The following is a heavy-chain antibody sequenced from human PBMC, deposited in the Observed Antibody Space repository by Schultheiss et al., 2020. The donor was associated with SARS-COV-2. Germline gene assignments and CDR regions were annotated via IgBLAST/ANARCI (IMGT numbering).Heavy chain of an antibody. J-gene: IGHJ4*02. Sequence: GGSLRLSCAASGFTFSSYSMNWVRQAPGKGLEWVSSISSSSSYIYYADSVKGRFTISRDNAKNSLYLQMNSLRAEDTAVYYCAKGGPAMIVVVIPDFDYWGQGTLVTVSS. CDR1: GFTFSSYS. V-gene: IGHV3-21*01. D-gene: IGHD3-22*01. CDR3: AKGGPAMIVVVIPDFDY. CDR2: ISSSSSYI.